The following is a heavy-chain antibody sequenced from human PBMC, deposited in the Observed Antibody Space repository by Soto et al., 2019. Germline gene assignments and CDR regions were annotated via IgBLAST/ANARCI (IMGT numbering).Heavy chain of an antibody. D-gene: IGHD3-22*01. V-gene: IGHV3-15*07. J-gene: IGHJ4*02. Sequence: EVQLGESGGGLVKPGGSLRLSCADSGFTFSNAWGNWVRRAPGKGLVWVGRIKRKTSGGTTDYATPVKGRFTISRDDSNSTLYLQMNSLNTEDTAVYYCTTDGPYDIRGDYTDYWGQGTLVTVSS. CDR2: IKRKTSGGTT. CDR3: TTDGPYDIRGDYTDY. CDR1: GFTFSNAW.